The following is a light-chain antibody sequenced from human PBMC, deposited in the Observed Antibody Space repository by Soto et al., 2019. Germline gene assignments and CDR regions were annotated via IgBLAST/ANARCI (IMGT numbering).Light chain of an antibody. J-gene: IGKJ5*01. CDR3: QQRSNWPT. Sequence: EVVLTPSPATLSLSPGDRATLSCRASQSVSSHFAWYQQKSGQAPRLLIYDASKRATGIPARFSGSGSGTDFTLTISSLEPEDFAVYYCQQRSNWPTFGQGTRLEIK. CDR2: DAS. CDR1: QSVSSH. V-gene: IGKV3-11*01.